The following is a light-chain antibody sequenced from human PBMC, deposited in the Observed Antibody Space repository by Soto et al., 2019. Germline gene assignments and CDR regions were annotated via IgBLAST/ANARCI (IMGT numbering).Light chain of an antibody. J-gene: IGKJ4*01. Sequence: EIVLTQSPATLSLSPGERATLSCRASQSVSSYLAWYQQKPGQAPRLLIYDASNRATGIPARFSGSGSGTVFTPTISSLAHEDVAVYYCQRSSNWLTFGGGTKVEIK. V-gene: IGKV3-11*01. CDR3: QRSSNWLT. CDR2: DAS. CDR1: QSVSSY.